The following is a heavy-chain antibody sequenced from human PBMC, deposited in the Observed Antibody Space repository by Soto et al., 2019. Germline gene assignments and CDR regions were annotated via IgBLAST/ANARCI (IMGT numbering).Heavy chain of an antibody. J-gene: IGHJ6*02. V-gene: IGHV4-59*01. CDR1: GCSISSYY. D-gene: IGHD6-25*01. Sequence: SETLSLTCAVSGCSISSYYWSWIRQPPGKGLEWIGYIYYSGSTNYNPSLKSRVTISVDTSKNQFSLKLSSVAAADTAVYYCARDRRLLLYYYGMDVWGQGTTVTVSS. CDR3: ARDRRLLLYYYGMDV. CDR2: IYYSGST.